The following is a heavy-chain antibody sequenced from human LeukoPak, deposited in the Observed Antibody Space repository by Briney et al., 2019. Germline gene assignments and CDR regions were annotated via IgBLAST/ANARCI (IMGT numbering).Heavy chain of an antibody. CDR3: ARGGGQITMVRGVLRPFDY. CDR2: IYHSGST. Sequence: QTLSLTCAVSGGSISSGGYSWSWIRQPPGKGLEWIGYIYHSGSTYCNPSLKSRVTISVDRSKNQFSLELSSVTAADTAVYYCARGGGQITMVRGVLRPFDYWGQGTLVTVSS. J-gene: IGHJ4*02. V-gene: IGHV4-30-2*01. CDR1: GGSISSGGYS. D-gene: IGHD3-10*01.